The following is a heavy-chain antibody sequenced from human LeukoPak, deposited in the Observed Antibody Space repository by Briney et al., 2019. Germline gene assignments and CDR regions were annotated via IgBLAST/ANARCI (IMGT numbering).Heavy chain of an antibody. V-gene: IGHV1-69*04. CDR2: IIPILGIA. D-gene: IGHD1-1*01. CDR3: ARETAEYNLLWYFDY. Sequence: IIPILGIANYAQKFQGRVTITADKSTSTAYMELSSLRSEDTAVYYCARETAEYNLLWYFDYWGQGTLVTVSS. J-gene: IGHJ4*02.